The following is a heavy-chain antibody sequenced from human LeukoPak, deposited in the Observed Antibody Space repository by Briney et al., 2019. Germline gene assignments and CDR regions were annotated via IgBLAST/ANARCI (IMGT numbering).Heavy chain of an antibody. V-gene: IGHV4-38-2*01. Sequence: SETLSLTCAVSGYSISSGYYWGWIRQPPGKGLECIGSIYHSGNTYYNPSLKSRVTISVDTSRNEVSLKLSSVTAADTAVYYCARLGYSSSWHHSGAFDIWGQGTMVTVSS. CDR1: GYSISSGYY. D-gene: IGHD6-13*01. J-gene: IGHJ3*02. CDR2: IYHSGNT. CDR3: ARLGYSSSWHHSGAFDI.